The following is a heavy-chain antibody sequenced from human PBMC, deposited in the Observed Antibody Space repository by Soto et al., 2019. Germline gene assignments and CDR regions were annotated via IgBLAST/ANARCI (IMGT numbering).Heavy chain of an antibody. CDR2: ISATGGGT. V-gene: IGHV3-23*01. CDR3: AKDRRAGGNSALYFDF. J-gene: IGHJ5*01. CDR1: GFKFSNYA. D-gene: IGHD3-16*01. Sequence: LRLSCAASGFKFSNYAMSWVRQAPGKGLEWVSLISATGGGTYYADSVKGRFTISRDNSHNTLYLQVHSLTAEDTAVYYCAKDRRAGGNSALYFDFWGQGAQVTVSS.